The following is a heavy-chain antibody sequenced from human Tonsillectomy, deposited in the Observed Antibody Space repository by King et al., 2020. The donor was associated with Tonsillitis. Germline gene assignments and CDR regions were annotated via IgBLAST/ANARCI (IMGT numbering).Heavy chain of an antibody. J-gene: IGHJ6*03. CDR2: IYPSGST. Sequence: QLQESGPGLVKPSQTLSLTCTVSGGSITSGSYYWSWIRQPAGKGLEWIGRIYPSGSTNYNTSLKSRVTISVDTSKNQFSLNLSYVTAADTAVYYCARDTGWYHDVYYMDVWGKGTTVTVSS. CDR3: ARDTGWYHDVYYMDV. CDR1: GGSITSGSYY. V-gene: IGHV4-61*02. D-gene: IGHD6-19*01.